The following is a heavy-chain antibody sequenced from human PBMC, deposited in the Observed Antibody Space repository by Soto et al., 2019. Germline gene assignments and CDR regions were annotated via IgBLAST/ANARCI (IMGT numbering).Heavy chain of an antibody. CDR3: ARGGSGYHTGRGFAGTMDV. J-gene: IGHJ6*02. V-gene: IGHV1-18*04. CDR2: ISPYNGHT. Sequence: ASVKVSCKASGYIFTGYGISWVRQAPGQGLGWMGWISPYNGHTEFAQRLQGRLTLTTDTSTSTAFMELSNLRSDDTAVYYCARGGSGYHTGRGFAGTMDVWGQGTTVTVSS. CDR1: GYIFTGYG. D-gene: IGHD3-22*01.